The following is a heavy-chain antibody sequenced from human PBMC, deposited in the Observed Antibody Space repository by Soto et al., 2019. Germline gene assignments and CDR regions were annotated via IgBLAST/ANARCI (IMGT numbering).Heavy chain of an antibody. D-gene: IGHD3-22*01. CDR1: GGTFSSYA. Sequence: SVKVSCKASGGTFSSYAISWVRQAPGQGLEWMGGIIPIFGTANYAQKFQGRVTITADESTSTAYMELSSLRSEDTAVYYCARARSLTYYITMIVVDYFDDWGQGTLVTVSS. J-gene: IGHJ4*02. V-gene: IGHV1-69*13. CDR2: IIPIFGTA. CDR3: ARARSLTYYITMIVVDYFDD.